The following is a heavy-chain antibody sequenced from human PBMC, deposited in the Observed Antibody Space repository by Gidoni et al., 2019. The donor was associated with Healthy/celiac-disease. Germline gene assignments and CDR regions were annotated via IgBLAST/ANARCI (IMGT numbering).Heavy chain of an antibody. D-gene: IGHD5-12*01. CDR1: GGSISSGSYY. CDR3: ARGDGYKGYYFDY. CDR2: IYSSGIT. Sequence: QVQLQESGPGLVKPSQTLSLTCTVSGGSISSGSYYWSWIRQPAGKGLEWIGRIYSSGITNANPSLKSRVTISVDTSKNQFSLKLNSVTAADTAVYYCARGDGYKGYYFDYWGQGTLVTVSS. V-gene: IGHV4-61*02. J-gene: IGHJ4*02.